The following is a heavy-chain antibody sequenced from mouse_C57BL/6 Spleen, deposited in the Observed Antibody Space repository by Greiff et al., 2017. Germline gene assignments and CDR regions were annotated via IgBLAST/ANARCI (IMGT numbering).Heavy chain of an antibody. V-gene: IGHV5-17*01. D-gene: IGHD2-2*01. CDR3: AYVGYGRYFDV. CDR1: GFTFSDYG. CDR2: ISSGSSTI. Sequence: EVKVEESGGGLVKPGGSLKLSCAASGFTFSDYGMHWVRQAPEKGLEWVAYISSGSSTIYYADTVKGRFTISRDNAKNTLFLQMDSLRSEDTAMYYCAYVGYGRYFDVWGTGTTVTVSS. J-gene: IGHJ1*03.